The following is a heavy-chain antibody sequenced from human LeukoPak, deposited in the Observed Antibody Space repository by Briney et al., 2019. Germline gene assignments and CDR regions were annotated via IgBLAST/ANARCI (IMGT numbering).Heavy chain of an antibody. V-gene: IGHV3-23*01. J-gene: IGHJ4*02. Sequence: GGSLRLSCVASGFTFSTYAMSWARQAPGKGLEWVSGISTSGGSKFYADSVKGRFTISRDNSKNTLYLQMNSLSAEDTAVYYCAKYSSGWYGIDYWGQGTLVTVSS. CDR2: ISTSGGSK. D-gene: IGHD6-19*01. CDR3: AKYSSGWYGIDY. CDR1: GFTFSTYA.